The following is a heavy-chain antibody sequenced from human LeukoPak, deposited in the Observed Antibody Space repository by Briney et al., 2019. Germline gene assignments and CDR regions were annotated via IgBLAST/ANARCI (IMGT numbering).Heavy chain of an antibody. CDR2: IYPGDSDT. J-gene: IGHJ4*02. D-gene: IGHD1-7*01. CDR1: GYSFSTHW. V-gene: IGHV5-51*01. CDR3: ARPPRGGTSKFDY. Sequence: GESLKISCKGFGYSFSTHWIAWVRKMPGKGLEWMGIIYPGDSDTRYSPSFQGQVTISVDKSISTAYLQWSSLKASDTAMYYCARPPRGGTSKFDYWGQGTLISVSS.